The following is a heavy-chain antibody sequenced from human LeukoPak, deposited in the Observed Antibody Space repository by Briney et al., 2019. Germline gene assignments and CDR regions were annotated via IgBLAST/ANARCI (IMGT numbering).Heavy chain of an antibody. Sequence: SVKVSCKASGGAFSSYAISWVRQAPGQGPEWMGGIIPIFGTANYAQKFQGRVTITTDESASTAYMELSSLRSVDTAVYYCASITIFGVGPRSYWYFDLWGRGTLVTVSS. D-gene: IGHD3-3*01. CDR1: GGAFSSYA. J-gene: IGHJ2*01. CDR3: ASITIFGVGPRSYWYFDL. V-gene: IGHV1-69*05. CDR2: IIPIFGTA.